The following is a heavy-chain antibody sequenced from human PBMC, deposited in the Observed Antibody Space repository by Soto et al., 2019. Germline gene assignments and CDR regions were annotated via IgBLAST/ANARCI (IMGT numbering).Heavy chain of an antibody. CDR1: GFTFSSYA. Sequence: PGGSLRLSCAASGFTFSSYAMSWVRQAPGKGLEWVAHINQDGSEKYYVDSVKGRFTISRDNAKKSLYLQMNSLRPADTAKYYCSGGVGDAFWGQGTLVTVSS. V-gene: IGHV3-7*04. J-gene: IGHJ4*02. CDR3: SGGVGDAF. D-gene: IGHD1-26*01. CDR2: INQDGSEK.